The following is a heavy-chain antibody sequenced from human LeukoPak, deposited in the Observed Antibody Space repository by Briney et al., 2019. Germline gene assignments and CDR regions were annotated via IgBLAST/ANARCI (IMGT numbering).Heavy chain of an antibody. CDR3: AKDQRFGDLDDY. CDR1: GFTFSNYA. CDR2: ISGSAITT. V-gene: IGHV3-23*01. J-gene: IGHJ4*02. Sequence: PGGSLRLSCTTSGFTFSNYAMSWVRQAPGKGLEWVSSISGSAITTYYADSVKGRFAISRDNFKNTLYLQMTSLRAEDTAVYYCAKDQRFGDLDDYRGQGTLVTVSS. D-gene: IGHD3-10*01.